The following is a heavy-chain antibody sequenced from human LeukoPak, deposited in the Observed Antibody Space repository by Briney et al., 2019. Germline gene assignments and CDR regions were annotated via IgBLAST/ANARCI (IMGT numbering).Heavy chain of an antibody. CDR3: AKDCHCSSTSCYYFDY. Sequence: GGSLRLSCAASGFTFSSYAMSWVRQAPGKGLEWVSAISGSGGSTYYADSVKGRFTISRDNSKNTLYLQMNSLRAEDTAVYYCAKDCHCSSTSCYYFDYWGQGTLVTVSS. CDR1: GFTFSSYA. D-gene: IGHD2-2*01. J-gene: IGHJ4*02. V-gene: IGHV3-23*01. CDR2: ISGSGGST.